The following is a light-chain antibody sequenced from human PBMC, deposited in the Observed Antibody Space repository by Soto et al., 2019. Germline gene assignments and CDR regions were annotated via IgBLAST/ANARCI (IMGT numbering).Light chain of an antibody. V-gene: IGLV1-44*01. CDR2: SID. J-gene: IGLJ2*01. CDR1: ISNIGSNT. CDR3: ASWDDSLNAVL. Sequence: QSVLTQPPSASGTPGQRVTISCSGSISNIGSNTVNWYQQLPGTAPKLLIYSIDQRPSGVPDRFSGSKSGTSASLAISGLQSEDEADYYCASWDDSLNAVLFGGGTKLTVL.